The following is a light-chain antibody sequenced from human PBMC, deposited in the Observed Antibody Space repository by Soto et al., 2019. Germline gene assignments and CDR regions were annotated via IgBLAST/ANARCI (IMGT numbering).Light chain of an antibody. J-gene: IGLJ1*01. CDR3: SSYTSSSMGYV. Sequence: QSALTQPASVSGSPGQSITISCTGTSSDVGGYNYVSWYQQHPGKAPKLMIYDVSNRPSGVSNRFSGSKSGNTASLTISGLQAEDDADYYCSSYTSSSMGYVFGTGTKLTVL. V-gene: IGLV2-14*01. CDR2: DVS. CDR1: SSDVGGYNY.